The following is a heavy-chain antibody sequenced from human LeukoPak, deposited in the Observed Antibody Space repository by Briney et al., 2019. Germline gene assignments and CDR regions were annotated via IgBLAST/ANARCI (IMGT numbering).Heavy chain of an antibody. CDR3: ARSVGSLDS. V-gene: IGHV3-48*02. CDR1: GFSFSGYE. Sequence: GGSLRLSCVASGFSFSGYEINWVRQAPGKGLEWISYISPTSSPIYYADSVRGRFTISRDNAKNSLWLQMSSLRDEDTAVYYCARSVGSLDSWGQGTLVTVSS. CDR2: ISPTSSPI. D-gene: IGHD3-10*01. J-gene: IGHJ4*02.